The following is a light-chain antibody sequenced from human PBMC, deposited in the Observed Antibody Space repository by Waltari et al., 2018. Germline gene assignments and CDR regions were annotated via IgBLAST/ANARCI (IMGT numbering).Light chain of an antibody. V-gene: IGKV2D-29*02. CDR1: QSLLHSDGKTY. Sequence: DIVMTQTPPSLSVTPGQPASISSKSSQSLLHSDGKTYLYWYLQKPGQSPQLLIYGVSNRFSGVPDRFSGSGSGTDFTLKISRVEAEDVGVYYCMQSIQLPLTFGGGTKVEIK. CDR2: GVS. CDR3: MQSIQLPLT. J-gene: IGKJ4*01.